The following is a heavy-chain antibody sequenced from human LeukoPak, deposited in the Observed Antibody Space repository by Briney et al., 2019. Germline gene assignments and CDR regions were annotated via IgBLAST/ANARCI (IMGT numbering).Heavy chain of an antibody. J-gene: IGHJ4*02. CDR3: AKRGVVIRVILVGFHKEAYYFDS. V-gene: IGHV3-23*01. CDR2: VSGSGGST. D-gene: IGHD3-22*01. CDR1: GITLANYG. Sequence: GGSLRLSCVVSGITLANYGMSWVRQAPGKGLEWVAGVSGSGGSTNYADSVKGRFTIPRDNPKNTLYLQMNSLRAEDTAVYFCAKRGVVIRVILVGFHKEAYYFDSWGQGALVTVSS.